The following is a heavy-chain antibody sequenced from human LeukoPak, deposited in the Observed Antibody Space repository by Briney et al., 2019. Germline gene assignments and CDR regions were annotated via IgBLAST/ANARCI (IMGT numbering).Heavy chain of an antibody. CDR1: GGTFSSYA. V-gene: IGHV1-69*05. CDR2: IIPIFGTA. Sequence: ASVKVSCKASGGTFSSYAISWVRQAPGQGLELMGGIIPIFGTANYAQKFQGRVTLTRDMSTSTDYLELSSLRSEDTAVYYCARDNSVRDEAWWFNPWGQGTLVTVSS. D-gene: IGHD5-24*01. CDR3: ARDNSVRDEAWWFNP. J-gene: IGHJ5*02.